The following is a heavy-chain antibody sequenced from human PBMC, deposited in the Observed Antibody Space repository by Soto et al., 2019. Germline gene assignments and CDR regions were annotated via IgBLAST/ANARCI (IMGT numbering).Heavy chain of an antibody. CDR1: GYTLNTYY. CDR2: IHPSGSGS. CDR3: ARGGHIAVVTDSFDY. Sequence: QVQLVQSGAEVKKPGASVKVSCKPSGYTLNTYYLHWVRQAPGQGLEWMGIIHPSGSGSTYAQKFLGRVTMTRDTSTSTVFMELSSLRSADTAVYYCARGGHIAVVTDSFDYWGQGTLVTVSS. V-gene: IGHV1-46*02. J-gene: IGHJ4*02. D-gene: IGHD2-21*02.